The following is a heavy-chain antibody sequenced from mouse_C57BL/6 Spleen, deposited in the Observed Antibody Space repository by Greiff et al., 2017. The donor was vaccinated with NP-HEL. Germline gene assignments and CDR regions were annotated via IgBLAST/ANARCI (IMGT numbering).Heavy chain of an antibody. CDR2: IDPSDSYT. V-gene: IGHV1-69*01. J-gene: IGHJ1*03. CDR3: ARGITTVDWYFDV. D-gene: IGHD1-1*01. CDR1: GYTFTSYW. Sequence: QVQLQQPGAELVMPGASVKLSCKASGYTFTSYWMHWVKQRPGQGLEWIGEIDPSDSYTNYNQKFKGKSTLTVDKSSSTAYMQLCSLTSEDSAVYYCARGITTVDWYFDVWGTGTTVTVSS.